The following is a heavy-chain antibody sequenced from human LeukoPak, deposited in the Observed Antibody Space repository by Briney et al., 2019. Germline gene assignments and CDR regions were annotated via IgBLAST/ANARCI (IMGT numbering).Heavy chain of an antibody. CDR3: LITEYSSGSQTDYYTDV. CDR1: KFTFNNYA. D-gene: IGHD3-10*01. V-gene: IGHV3-23*01. J-gene: IGHJ6*03. Sequence: GGSLRLSCLASKFTFNNYAMTWVRQAPGKGLEWVSSISGSGDNMDYADSVKGRFTISRDNSKNTLYLQMNSLRAEDTAVYYCLITEYSSGSQTDYYTDVWGKGTTVTISS. CDR2: ISGSGDNM.